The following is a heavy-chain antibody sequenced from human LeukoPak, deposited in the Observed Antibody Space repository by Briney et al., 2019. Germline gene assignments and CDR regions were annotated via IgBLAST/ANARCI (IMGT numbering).Heavy chain of an antibody. CDR2: ISSSSSYI. Sequence: GGSLRLSCAASGFTFSSYSMNWVRQAPGKGLEWVSSISSSSSYIYYADSVKGRSTISRDNAKNSLYLQMNSLRAEDTAVYYCARVPTVTATVDYWGQGTLVTVSS. CDR3: ARVPTVTATVDY. J-gene: IGHJ4*02. D-gene: IGHD5-18*01. V-gene: IGHV3-21*01. CDR1: GFTFSSYS.